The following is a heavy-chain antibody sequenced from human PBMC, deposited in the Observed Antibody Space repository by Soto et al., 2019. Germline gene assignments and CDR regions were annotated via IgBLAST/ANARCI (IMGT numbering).Heavy chain of an antibody. J-gene: IGHJ4*02. V-gene: IGHV3-48*02. Sequence: GGSLRLSCAASGFTFSSYSMNWVRQAPGKGLEWVSYISSSSSTIYYADSVKGRFTISRDNAKNSLYLQMNSLGDEDTAVYYCARDPVRVGYYYDSSGYHGTGDDYWGQGTLVTVSS. CDR1: GFTFSSYS. D-gene: IGHD3-22*01. CDR3: ARDPVRVGYYYDSSGYHGTGDDY. CDR2: ISSSSSTI.